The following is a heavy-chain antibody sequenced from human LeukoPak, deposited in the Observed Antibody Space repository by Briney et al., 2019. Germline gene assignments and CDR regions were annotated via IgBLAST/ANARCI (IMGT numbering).Heavy chain of an antibody. D-gene: IGHD3-10*01. V-gene: IGHV7-4-1*02. CDR2: INTNTGNP. CDR3: ARQRLWFGELFPTSPIDY. J-gene: IGHJ4*02. Sequence: GASVNVSCTASGYTFSSYAMNWVRQTPGQGLERMGWINTNTGNPTYAQGFTGRFVFSLDTSVSTAYLQISSLTAEATAVYYCARQRLWFGELFPTSPIDYWGQGTLVTVSS. CDR1: GYTFSSYA.